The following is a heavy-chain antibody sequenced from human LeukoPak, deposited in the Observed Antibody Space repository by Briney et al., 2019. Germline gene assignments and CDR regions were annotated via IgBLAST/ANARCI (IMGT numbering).Heavy chain of an antibody. Sequence: ASVKVSCKASGYTFTSYDINWVRQAPGQRLEWMGWMNPNSGNTDYAQKFQGRVTMTRNTSISTAYMELSSLRSEDTAVYYCARGPTYVVPAAAYYFDYWGQGTLVTVSS. V-gene: IGHV1-8*01. J-gene: IGHJ4*02. CDR2: MNPNSGNT. D-gene: IGHD2-2*01. CDR3: ARGPTYVVPAAAYYFDY. CDR1: GYTFTSYD.